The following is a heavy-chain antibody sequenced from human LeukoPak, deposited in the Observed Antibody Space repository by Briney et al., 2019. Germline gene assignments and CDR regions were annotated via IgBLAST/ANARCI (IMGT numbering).Heavy chain of an antibody. CDR3: AELGITMIGGV. CDR1: GFTFSSYE. J-gene: IGHJ6*04. CDR2: ISSSGSTI. Sequence: GGSLSLSCAASGFTFSSYETNWVRLPPRKGLGWDSYISSSGSTIYCADSVKGRFTISRVNAKNSLSLQKNSLRAEDTAFYYCAELGITMIGGVWGKGTSVTIPS. V-gene: IGHV3-48*03. D-gene: IGHD3-10*02.